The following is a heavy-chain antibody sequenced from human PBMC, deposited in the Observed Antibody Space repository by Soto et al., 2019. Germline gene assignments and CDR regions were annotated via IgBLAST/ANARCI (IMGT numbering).Heavy chain of an antibody. V-gene: IGHV3-49*03. J-gene: IGHJ6*02. CDR3: TRVPDYRNYVYYGMDV. D-gene: IGHD4-4*01. CDR2: IRSKAYGGTT. CDR1: GFTFGDYA. Sequence: PGGSLRLSCTASGFTFGDYAMSWFRQAPGKGLEWVGFIRSKAYGGTTEYAASVKGRFTISRDDSKSIAYLQMNSLRTEDTAVYYCTRVPDYRNYVYYGMDVWGQGTTVTVSS.